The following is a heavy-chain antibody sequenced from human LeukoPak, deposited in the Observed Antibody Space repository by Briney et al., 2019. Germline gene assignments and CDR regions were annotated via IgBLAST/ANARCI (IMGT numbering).Heavy chain of an antibody. CDR3: ATETSGRYYVGIVRPIDY. J-gene: IGHJ4*02. V-gene: IGHV1-24*01. CDR1: GYSLTELP. Sequence: ASVTVSFTFSGYSLTELPIHWVRQAPGKGHEWKGGFDHDGGETVYAQMFQGRVTSTEATTSDTAPMERSSLRSEHTAVYYCATETSGRYYVGIVRPIDYWGQATLVTV. D-gene: IGHD1-26*01. CDR2: FDHDGGET.